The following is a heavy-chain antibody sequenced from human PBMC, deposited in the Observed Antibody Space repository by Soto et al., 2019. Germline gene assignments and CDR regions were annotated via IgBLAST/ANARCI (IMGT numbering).Heavy chain of an antibody. J-gene: IGHJ4*02. CDR3: AGELHYFDY. Sequence: QVQLVESGGGVVQPGRSLRLSCAASGFTFSSYGMHWVRKAPGKGLEWVAVISYDGSNKYYADSVKGRFTISRDNSKNTLYLQMNSLRAEDTAVYYFAGELHYFDYCGQGTLVTVSS. V-gene: IGHV3-30*03. CDR2: ISYDGSNK. CDR1: GFTFSSYG. D-gene: IGHD5-18*01.